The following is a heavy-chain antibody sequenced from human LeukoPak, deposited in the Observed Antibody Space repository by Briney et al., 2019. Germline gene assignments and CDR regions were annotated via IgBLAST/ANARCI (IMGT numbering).Heavy chain of an antibody. Sequence: SETLSLTCTVSGGSISSSSYYWGWIRQPPGKGLEWIGSIYYSGSTYYNPSLKSRVTISVDTSKNQFSLKLSSVTAADTAVYYCVRAGIVVVVAAIRGFDYWGQGTLVTVSS. CDR3: VRAGIVVVVAAIRGFDY. CDR1: GGSISSSSYY. V-gene: IGHV4-39*01. CDR2: IYYSGST. D-gene: IGHD2-15*01. J-gene: IGHJ4*02.